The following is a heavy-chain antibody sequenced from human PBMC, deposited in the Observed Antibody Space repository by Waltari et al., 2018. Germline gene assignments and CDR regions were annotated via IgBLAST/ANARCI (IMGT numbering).Heavy chain of an antibody. J-gene: IGHJ5*02. D-gene: IGHD2-8*02. CDR3: ARAPHCTGGVCYLRPTNPPRNYNWFDP. Sequence: KGLEWIGSIYYSGSTYYNPSLKSRVTISVDTSKNQFSLKLSSVTAADTAVYYCARAPHCTGGVCYLRPTNPPRNYNWFDPWGQGTLVTVSS. CDR2: IYYSGST. V-gene: IGHV4-39*07.